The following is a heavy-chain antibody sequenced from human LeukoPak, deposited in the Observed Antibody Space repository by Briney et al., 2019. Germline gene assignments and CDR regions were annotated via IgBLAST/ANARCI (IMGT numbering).Heavy chain of an antibody. V-gene: IGHV1-69*05. CDR1: GGTFSSYA. D-gene: IGHD2-21*02. CDR3: ARDVEVVTATRGWFDP. CDR2: IIPIFGTA. Sequence: SVKVSCKASGGTFSSYAISWVGQAPGQGLEWMGGIIPIFGTANYAQKFQGRVTITTDESTSTAYMELSSLRSENTAVYYCARDVEVVTATRGWFDPWGQGTLVTVSS. J-gene: IGHJ5*02.